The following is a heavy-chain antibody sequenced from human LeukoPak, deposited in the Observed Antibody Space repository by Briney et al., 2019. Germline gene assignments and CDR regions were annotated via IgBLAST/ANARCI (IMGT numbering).Heavy chain of an antibody. Sequence: GGSLRLSCAASGFTFSNYGMHWVRQAPGKGLEWLSFIRDDGANKYYADSVKGRFTISRDNSKNTLYLQMNSLRAEDTAVYYCAKDVCSSTSCHFFDYWGQGTLVTVSS. J-gene: IGHJ4*02. CDR2: IRDDGANK. CDR1: GFTFSNYG. V-gene: IGHV3-30*02. CDR3: AKDVCSSTSCHFFDY. D-gene: IGHD2-2*01.